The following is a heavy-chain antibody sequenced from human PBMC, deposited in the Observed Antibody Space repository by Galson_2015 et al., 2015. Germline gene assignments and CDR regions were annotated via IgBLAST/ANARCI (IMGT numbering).Heavy chain of an antibody. CDR3: AHRGDSSGWYPDPFDY. Sequence: PALVKPTQTLTLTCTFSGFSLSTSGVGVGWIRQPPGKALEWLALIYWNDDKRYSPSLKSRLTITKDTSKNQVVLTMTNMDPVDTATYYCAHRGDSSGWYPDPFDYWGQGTLVTVSS. D-gene: IGHD6-19*01. CDR1: GFSLSTSGVG. V-gene: IGHV2-5*01. CDR2: IYWNDDK. J-gene: IGHJ4*02.